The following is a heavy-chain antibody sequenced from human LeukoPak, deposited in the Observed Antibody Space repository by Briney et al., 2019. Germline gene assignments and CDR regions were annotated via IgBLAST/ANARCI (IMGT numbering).Heavy chain of an antibody. Sequence: GGSLRLSCAASGFTVSNSYMSWVRQAPGKGLEWVSVSYSGGTIAYADSVKGRFTISRDNSENTVYLQMNSLRAEDTAVYYCARDRLRWYFDYWGQGTLVTVSS. CDR2: SYSGGTI. D-gene: IGHD4-23*01. CDR1: GFTVSNSY. CDR3: ARDRLRWYFDY. V-gene: IGHV3-66*01. J-gene: IGHJ4*02.